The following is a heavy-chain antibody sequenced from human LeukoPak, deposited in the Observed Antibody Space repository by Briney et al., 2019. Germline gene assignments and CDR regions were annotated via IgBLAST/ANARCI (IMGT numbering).Heavy chain of an antibody. CDR1: GFTFDDYA. Sequence: GGSLRLSCAASGFTFDDYAMHWVRQAPGKGLEWVSGISWNSGSIGYADSVKGRFTISRDNAKNSLYLQMNSLRAEDTAVYYCAKDHGSYYADGMDVWGQGTTVTVSS. J-gene: IGHJ6*02. CDR2: ISWNSGSI. D-gene: IGHD1-26*01. CDR3: AKDHGSYYADGMDV. V-gene: IGHV3-9*01.